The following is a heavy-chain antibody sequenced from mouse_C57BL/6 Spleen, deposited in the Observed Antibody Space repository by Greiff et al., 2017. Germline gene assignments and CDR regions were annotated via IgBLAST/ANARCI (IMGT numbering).Heavy chain of an antibody. CDR3: ARSDDYAAKFAY. Sequence: QVQLKQSGAELMKPGASVKLSCKATGYTFTGYWIEWVKQRPGHGLEWIGEILPGSGSTNYNEKFKGKATFTADTSSNTAYMQLSSLTTEDSAIYYCARSDDYAAKFAYWGQGTLVTVSA. CDR1: GYTFTGYW. D-gene: IGHD2-4*01. J-gene: IGHJ3*01. V-gene: IGHV1-9*01. CDR2: ILPGSGST.